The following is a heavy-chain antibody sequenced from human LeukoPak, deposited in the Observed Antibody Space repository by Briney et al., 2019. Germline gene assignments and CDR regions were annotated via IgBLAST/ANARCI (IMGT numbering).Heavy chain of an antibody. V-gene: IGHV6-1*01. Sequence: SQTLSLTCAISGDSVSSNSATWNWTRQSPSRGLEWLGRTYYRSKWYNDYAVSVKSRIAINPDTSKNQFSLQLSSVTPEDTAVYYCARGVRSGWTVDYWGQGTLVTVSS. CDR3: ARGVRSGWTVDY. D-gene: IGHD6-19*01. J-gene: IGHJ4*02. CDR2: TYYRSKWYN. CDR1: GDSVSSNSAT.